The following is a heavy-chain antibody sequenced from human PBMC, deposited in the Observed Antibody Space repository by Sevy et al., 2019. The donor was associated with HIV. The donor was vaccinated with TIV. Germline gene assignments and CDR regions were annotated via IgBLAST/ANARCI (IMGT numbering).Heavy chain of an antibody. J-gene: IGHJ4*02. CDR1: GYTFKTYG. CDR2: ISAYSGDT. D-gene: IGHD2-2*01. V-gene: IGHV1-18*01. CDR3: ARDKPQGVVIIPGSMWGGVDY. Sequence: ASVKVSCKTFGYTFKTYGISWVRQAPGQGLEWMGWISAYSGDTNFAQKFQGIVTMTTDTSTSTAYMELSSLRSDDTAVYFCARDKPQGVVIIPGSMWGGVDYWGQGTVVTVSS.